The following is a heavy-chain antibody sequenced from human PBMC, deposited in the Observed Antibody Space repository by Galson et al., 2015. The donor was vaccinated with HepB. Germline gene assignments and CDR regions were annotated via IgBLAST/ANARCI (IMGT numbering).Heavy chain of an antibody. CDR2: ITDGNNGYA. J-gene: IGHJ4*02. D-gene: IGHD5/OR15-5a*01. CDR1: GATITSSS. V-gene: IGHV1-3*01. Sequence: SVKVSCKAFGATITSSSMHWVRQAPGQRLECMGWITDGNNGYAKYPQKFQDRVTITRDTSANTAYMELSSLTSEDTAVYFCATWPRGGVSLDSWGQGTLVTVSS. CDR3: ATWPRGGVSLDS.